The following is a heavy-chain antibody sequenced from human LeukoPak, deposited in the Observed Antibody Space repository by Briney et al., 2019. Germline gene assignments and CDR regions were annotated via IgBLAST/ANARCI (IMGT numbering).Heavy chain of an antibody. Sequence: GGSLRLSCAASGFTFRNHAMSWVRQAPGKGLEWVSGISSDGGSTNYAESVKGRFTISRDNSKNTLYLQMNSLRAEDTAVYYCEKWLGDARAFDYWGQGTLITVSS. CDR2: ISSDGGST. V-gene: IGHV3-23*01. D-gene: IGHD6-19*01. CDR1: GFTFRNHA. J-gene: IGHJ4*02. CDR3: EKWLGDARAFDY.